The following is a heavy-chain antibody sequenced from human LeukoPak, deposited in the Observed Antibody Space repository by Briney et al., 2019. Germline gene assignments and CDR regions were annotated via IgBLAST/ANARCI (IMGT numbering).Heavy chain of an antibody. J-gene: IGHJ5*01. CDR3: ARRVVAAKRFDP. D-gene: IGHD2-15*01. CDR1: GVTFSSYS. V-gene: IGHV3-21*01. CDR2: ISSSSYI. Sequence: PGGSLRLSCAASGVTFSSYSMNWVRQAPGKGLEWVSSISSSSYIYYADSVKGRFTISRDNAKNSLYLQMNNLRAEDTAVYYCARRVVAAKRFDPWGQGTLVTVSS.